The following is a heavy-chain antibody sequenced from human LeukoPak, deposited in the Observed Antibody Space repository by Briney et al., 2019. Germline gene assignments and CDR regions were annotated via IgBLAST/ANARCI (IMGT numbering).Heavy chain of an antibody. CDR1: GGTFSSYT. J-gene: IGHJ3*02. Sequence: EASVTVSCKASGGTFSSYTISWVRQAPGQGLEWMGRIIPILGTANYAQKFQGRVTITADKSTSTAYMELSSLRSEDTAVYYCARDWGVGGYSYGNAFDIWGQGTMVTVSS. V-gene: IGHV1-69*08. D-gene: IGHD5-18*01. CDR3: ARDWGVGGYSYGNAFDI. CDR2: IIPILGTA.